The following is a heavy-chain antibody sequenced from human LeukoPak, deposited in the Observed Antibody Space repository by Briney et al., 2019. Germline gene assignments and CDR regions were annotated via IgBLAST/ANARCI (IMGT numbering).Heavy chain of an antibody. CDR2: ISNDGGGT. CDR1: GFIFNNYG. V-gene: IGHV3-23*01. CDR3: AHGRGGVVSVAMDY. J-gene: IGHJ4*02. Sequence: PGGSLRLSCAASGFIFNNYGLVWVRQAPGKGLEWVSAISNDGGGTTYADFVKGRFSVSRDNSKNTLFLQMNSLRAEDTALYYCAHGRGGVVSVAMDYWGQGTLVTVSS. D-gene: IGHD2-2*01.